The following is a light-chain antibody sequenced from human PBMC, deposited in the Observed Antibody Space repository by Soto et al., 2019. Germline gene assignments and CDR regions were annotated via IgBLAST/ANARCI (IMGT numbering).Light chain of an antibody. CDR1: QSVDSN. J-gene: IGKJ4*01. CDR2: RAS. CDR3: QQYTDWPLT. Sequence: EIVMTQSTSTLSGSAGDGAALSWRASQSVDSNLAWYQQKTGTTPSLLIYRASTRPTGIPARFSGGWSGTAFSLTIISLQSEDSPVSYCQQYTDWPLTFGGGTK. V-gene: IGKV3D-15*01.